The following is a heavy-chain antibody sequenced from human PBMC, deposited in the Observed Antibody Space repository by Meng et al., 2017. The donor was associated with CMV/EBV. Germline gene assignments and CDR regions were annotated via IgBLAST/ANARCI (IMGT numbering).Heavy chain of an antibody. D-gene: IGHD3-3*01. Sequence: ASVKVSCKASGYTFTGYYMHWLRQAPGQGLEWMGWINPNSGGTNYAQKFQGRVTMTRDTSISTAYMELSRLRSDDTAVYYCARTYYDFWSGYYGADAFDIWGQGTMVTVSS. CDR2: INPNSGGT. CDR3: ARTYYDFWSGYYGADAFDI. CDR1: GYTFTGYY. J-gene: IGHJ3*02. V-gene: IGHV1-2*02.